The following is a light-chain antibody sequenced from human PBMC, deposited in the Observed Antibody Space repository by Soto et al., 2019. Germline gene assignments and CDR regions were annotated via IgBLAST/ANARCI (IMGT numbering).Light chain of an antibody. J-gene: IGLJ2*01. CDR2: SSD. CDR1: SSNIGSNH. V-gene: IGLV1-47*02. Sequence: QSVLTQPPSPSGTPGQRVTISCSGSSSNIGSNHVYWYQQFPGMAPKLLMYSSDQRTTCFPDRFSGSKSGTSGSLAISGFGFEDEADDYCSARDDSRSGVVFGSGTKLTVL. CDR3: SARDDSRSGVV.